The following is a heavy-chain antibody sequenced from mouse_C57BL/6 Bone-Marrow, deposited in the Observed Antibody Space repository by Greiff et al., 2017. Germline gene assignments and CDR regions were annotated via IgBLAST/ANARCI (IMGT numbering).Heavy chain of an antibody. J-gene: IGHJ1*03. CDR1: GFNIKDDY. CDR3: TTHYGSSHWYFEV. D-gene: IGHD1-1*01. V-gene: IGHV14-4*01. CDR2: IDPENGDT. Sequence: EVQLQQSGAELVRPGASVKLSCTASGFNIKDDYMHWVKQRPEQGLEWIGWIDPENGDTEYASKFQGKATITADTSSNTAYLQLSSLTSEDTAVYYCTTHYGSSHWYFEVWGTGTTVTVSS.